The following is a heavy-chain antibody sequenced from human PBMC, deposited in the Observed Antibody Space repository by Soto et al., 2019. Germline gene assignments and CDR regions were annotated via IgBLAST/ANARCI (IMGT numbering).Heavy chain of an antibody. V-gene: IGHV4-34*01. J-gene: IGHJ5*02. D-gene: IGHD4-17*01. CDR3: ARVVTTENWFDP. CDR1: GGSFSGYY. CDR2: INRSGST. Sequence: SETLSLTCAVYGGSFSGYYWSWIRQPPGKGLEWIGEINRSGSTNYNPSLKSRVTISVDTSKNQFSLKLSSVTAADTAVYYCARVVTTENWFDPWGQGTLVSVSA.